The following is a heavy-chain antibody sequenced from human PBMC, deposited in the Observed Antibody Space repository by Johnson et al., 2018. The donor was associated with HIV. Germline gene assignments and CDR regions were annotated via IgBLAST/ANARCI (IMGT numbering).Heavy chain of an antibody. V-gene: IGHV3-20*04. Sequence: MLLVESGGGVVRPGGSLRLSCAASGFTFDDYGMSWVRQAPGKGLEWVSGINWNGGRTGYADSVKGRFTISRDNAKNSLYLQMNGLRAEDTALYYCAKVLPFEQLVPQGAFDIWGQGTMVTVSS. J-gene: IGHJ3*02. CDR2: INWNGGRT. D-gene: IGHD6-6*01. CDR3: AKVLPFEQLVPQGAFDI. CDR1: GFTFDDYG.